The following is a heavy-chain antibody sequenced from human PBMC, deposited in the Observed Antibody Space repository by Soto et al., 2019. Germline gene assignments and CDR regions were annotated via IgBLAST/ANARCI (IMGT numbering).Heavy chain of an antibody. CDR3: VRQYRDSQYYSGLDV. CDR2: TYYRSHWYN. J-gene: IGHJ6*02. Sequence: PSQTLSLTCAISGDSASSNSGAWNWIRQSPSRGLEWLGRTYYRSHWYNDFAVSVKSRVTIDPDTSKNQFSLQLNSVTPEDTAVYYCVRQYRDSQYYSGLDVWGQGTTVTVSS. CDR1: GDSASSNSGA. D-gene: IGHD6-6*01. V-gene: IGHV6-1*01.